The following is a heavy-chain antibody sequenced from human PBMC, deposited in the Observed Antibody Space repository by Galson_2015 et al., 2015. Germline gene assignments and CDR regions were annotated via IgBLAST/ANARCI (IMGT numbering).Heavy chain of an antibody. Sequence: SLRLSCAASGFIFYDYAIHWVRQAPGKGLEWVSLIAWDGGFTYYADSVRGRFTISRDNNKNSVYLEMNSLTTADTAFYYCASSRGFAESFDSWGQGTLVTGSS. D-gene: IGHD3-10*01. CDR3: ASSRGFAESFDS. V-gene: IGHV3-43*01. J-gene: IGHJ4*02. CDR1: GFIFYDYA. CDR2: IAWDGGFT.